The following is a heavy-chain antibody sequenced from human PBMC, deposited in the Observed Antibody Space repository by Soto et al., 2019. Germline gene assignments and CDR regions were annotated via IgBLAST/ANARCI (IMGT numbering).Heavy chain of an antibody. CDR2: ISSSSRYI. J-gene: IGHJ6*02. Sequence: WGSLRLSCATSGFTFVSYSINCGGQAPVMWLEWVSSISSSSRYIYYADSVRGRFTISRDNAKNSLYLQINSLRAEDTAVYYCARDRLVAATSAPPYCYYGMDVWGQGTTVTVSS. CDR3: ARDRLVAATSAPPYCYYGMDV. V-gene: IGHV3-21*01. CDR1: GFTFVSYS. D-gene: IGHD2-15*01.